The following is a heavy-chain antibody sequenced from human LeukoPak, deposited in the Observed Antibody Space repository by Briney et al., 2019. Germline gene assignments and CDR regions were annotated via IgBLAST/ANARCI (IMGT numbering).Heavy chain of an antibody. CDR2: IKQDGSEK. CDR1: GFTFSSYW. D-gene: IGHD6-13*01. Sequence: GGSLRLSCAASGFTFSSYWMSWVRQAPGKGLEWVANIKQDGSEKYYVDSVKGRFTISRDNAKNSLYLQMNSLRAEDTAVYYCARRLKGIAAAGRDNWFDPWGQGTLVTVSS. J-gene: IGHJ5*02. V-gene: IGHV3-7*01. CDR3: ARRLKGIAAAGRDNWFDP.